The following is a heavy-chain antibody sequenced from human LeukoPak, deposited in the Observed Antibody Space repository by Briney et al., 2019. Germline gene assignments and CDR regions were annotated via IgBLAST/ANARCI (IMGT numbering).Heavy chain of an antibody. CDR1: GFTFSGFW. CDR3: VRGHYYDYG. CDR2: IKGDGSDK. J-gene: IGHJ4*02. V-gene: IGHV3-7*01. Sequence: GGSLRLSCATSGFTFSGFWMNWVRQAPGKGLEWVANIKGDGSDKFYVDSVRGRFTISRDNAKNSLYLQMNSLKVEDTAMYYCVRGHYYDYGRGQGTLVTVSS. D-gene: IGHD3-22*01.